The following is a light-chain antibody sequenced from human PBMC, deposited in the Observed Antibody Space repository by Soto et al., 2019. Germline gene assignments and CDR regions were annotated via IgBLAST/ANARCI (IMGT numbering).Light chain of an antibody. CDR2: GAT. V-gene: IGKV3-20*01. J-gene: IGKJ3*01. Sequence: EIVLTQSPATLSLSPGERATLSCRASHTISSSYLAWYQQKPGQAPRLLIYGATSRATGIPDRFSGSGSGTDFTLTISRLEPEDFAVYYCQQYGSSPLVTFGPGTKVDIK. CDR1: HTISSSY. CDR3: QQYGSSPLVT.